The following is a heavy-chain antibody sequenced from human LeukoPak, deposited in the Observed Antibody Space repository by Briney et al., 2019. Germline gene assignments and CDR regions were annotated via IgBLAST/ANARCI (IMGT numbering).Heavy chain of an antibody. CDR2: IYSGGST. D-gene: IGHD3-22*01. CDR3: ARGPPYDSSGYWS. Sequence: TGGSLRLSCAASGFTVSSNYMSWVRQAPGKGLEWVSVIYSGGSTYYADSVKGRFTTSRDNSKNTLYLQMNSLRAEDTAVYYCARGPPYDSSGYWSWGQGTLVTVSS. J-gene: IGHJ5*02. V-gene: IGHV3-53*01. CDR1: GFTVSSNY.